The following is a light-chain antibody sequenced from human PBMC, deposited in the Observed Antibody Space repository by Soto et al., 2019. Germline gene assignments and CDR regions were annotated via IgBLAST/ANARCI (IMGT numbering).Light chain of an antibody. CDR2: SYD. CDR3: AAWDATLVVFV. CDR1: SSNLGDNT. J-gene: IGLJ1*01. Sequence: QSVLTQPPSASGTPWQRVTISCSTSSSNLGDNTVNWYQHVPGTAPKLLIYSYDQRPSGVPDRFSGSRSGTSASLAISGLQFEEEGDYHSAAWDATLVVFVFGTG. V-gene: IGLV1-44*01.